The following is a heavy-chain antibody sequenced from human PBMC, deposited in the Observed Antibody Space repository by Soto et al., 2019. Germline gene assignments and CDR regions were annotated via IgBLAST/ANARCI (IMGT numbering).Heavy chain of an antibody. Sequence: PGWALRLSYAAYWFTVSNNYMSWVRHTPRKRPQRVSHTSSGPRQDHAVSLMGRFTISRDNSKTTLSLQTNSLRAEHTAVYYCPRGLPSMSNYGEYYFDSWGQRTLATVSS. CDR1: WFTVSNNY. D-gene: IGHD3-10*01. J-gene: IGHJ4*02. CDR3: PRGLPSMSNYGEYYFDS. CDR2: TSSGPRQ. V-gene: IGHV3-53*05.